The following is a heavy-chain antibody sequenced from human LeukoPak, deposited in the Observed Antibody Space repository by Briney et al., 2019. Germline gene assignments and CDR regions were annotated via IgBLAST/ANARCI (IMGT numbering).Heavy chain of an antibody. D-gene: IGHD1-26*01. V-gene: IGHV3-23*01. CDR1: GITFTSYS. Sequence: GGSLRLSCAASGITFTSYSMSWVRQAPGKGLEWVSGTSDRGDYTYYADSVKGRFTISRDNSKNTLYLQMNSLRAEDTALYFCAKKAQYNGNYPLDYWGQGTLVTVSS. J-gene: IGHJ4*02. CDR2: TSDRGDYT. CDR3: AKKAQYNGNYPLDY.